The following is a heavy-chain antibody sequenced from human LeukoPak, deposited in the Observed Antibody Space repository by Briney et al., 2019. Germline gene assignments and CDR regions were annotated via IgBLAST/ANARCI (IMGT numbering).Heavy chain of an antibody. V-gene: IGHV4-61*09. J-gene: IGHJ6*03. D-gene: IGHD5-12*01. Sequence: PSETLSLTCTVSGGSISSGDYYLSWIRQPAGRGLEWIGHISPSGSTSHNPSLKGRVTISVDTSKNQFSLKLSSVTAADTAVYFCARHIVTTKGYYYFYMDVWGRGTRVTVSS. CDR1: GGSISSGDYY. CDR2: ISPSGST. CDR3: ARHIVTTKGYYYFYMDV.